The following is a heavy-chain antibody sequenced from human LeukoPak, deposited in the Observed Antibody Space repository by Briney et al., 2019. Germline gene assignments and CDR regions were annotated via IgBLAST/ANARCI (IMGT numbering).Heavy chain of an antibody. CDR3: ARAAGHYDYVWGSYRSRVHFDY. J-gene: IGHJ4*02. CDR2: INHSGST. D-gene: IGHD3-16*02. Sequence: SETLSLTCAVYGGSFSGYYWSWIRQPPGKGLEWIGEINHSGSTNYNPSLKSRVTISVDTSKNQFSLKLSSVTAADTAVYYCARAAGHYDYVWGSYRSRVHFDYWGQGTLVTVSS. CDR1: GGSFSGYY. V-gene: IGHV4-34*01.